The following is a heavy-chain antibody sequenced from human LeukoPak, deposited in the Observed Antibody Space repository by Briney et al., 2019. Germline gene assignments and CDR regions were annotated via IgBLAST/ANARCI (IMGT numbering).Heavy chain of an antibody. D-gene: IGHD6-19*01. CDR2: IKQDGSEK. Sequence: GGSLRLSCAASGFTFSSYWMSWVRQAPGRGLEWVANIKQDGSEKYYVDSVKGRFTISRDNAKNSLYLQMNSLRAEDTAVYYCARDGWQELFDYWGQGTLVTVSS. V-gene: IGHV3-7*01. J-gene: IGHJ4*02. CDR1: GFTFSSYW. CDR3: ARDGWQELFDY.